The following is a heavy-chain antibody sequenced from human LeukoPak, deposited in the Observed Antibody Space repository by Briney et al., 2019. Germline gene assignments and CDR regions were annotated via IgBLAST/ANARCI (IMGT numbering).Heavy chain of an antibody. CDR2: ISGSGVFT. CDR3: ARKIVGGLNDAFDI. J-gene: IGHJ3*02. CDR1: GFTFSSYA. V-gene: IGHV3-23*01. Sequence: GGSLRLSRAASGFTFSSYAMNWVRQAPGKGLEWVSAISGSGVFTYYADSVKGRFTISRDNSKNTLYLQMNSLRAEDTAIYFCARKIVGGLNDAFDIWGQGTMVTVSS. D-gene: IGHD3-16*01.